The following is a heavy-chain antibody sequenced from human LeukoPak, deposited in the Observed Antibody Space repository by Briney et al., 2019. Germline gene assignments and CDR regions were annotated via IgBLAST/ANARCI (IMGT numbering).Heavy chain of an antibody. D-gene: IGHD6-13*01. CDR1: GGSISSYY. CDR2: IYTSGST. V-gene: IGHV4-4*09. Sequence: SETLSLTCTVSGGSISSYYWSWIRQPPGKGLEGIGYIYTSGSTNYNPPLKRRLPISVAPSKHQFSLKLCSVTAADTAVYYCARLAAAGTNWFDPWGQGTLVTVSS. J-gene: IGHJ5*02. CDR3: ARLAAAGTNWFDP.